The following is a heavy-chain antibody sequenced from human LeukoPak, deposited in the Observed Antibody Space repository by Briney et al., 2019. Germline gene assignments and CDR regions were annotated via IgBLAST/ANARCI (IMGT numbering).Heavy chain of an antibody. CDR1: GFTFSNAW. CDR2: VRSRAKSYAT. Sequence: GGSLRLSCAASGFTFSNAWMSWVRQAPGKGLEWVGRVRSRAKSYATAYVASVKGRFTISRDDSTNTAYLQMNSLKTEDTALYYCTYYDTSGYYYPHWGQGTRSPSPQ. CDR3: TYYDTSGYYYPH. V-gene: IGHV3-73*01. J-gene: IGHJ4*02. D-gene: IGHD3-22*01.